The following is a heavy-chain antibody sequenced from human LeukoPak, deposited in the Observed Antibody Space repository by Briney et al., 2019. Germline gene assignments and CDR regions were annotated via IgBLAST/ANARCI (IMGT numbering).Heavy chain of an antibody. V-gene: IGHV4-59*01. D-gene: IGHD6-13*01. Sequence: SETLSLTCTVSGGSISSYYWSWIRQPPGKGQEWIGYIYYSGSTNYNPSLKSRVTISVDTSKNQFSLKLSSVTAADTAVYYCARGAHYPESSSWYMDYWGQGTLVTVSS. J-gene: IGHJ4*02. CDR3: ARGAHYPESSSWYMDY. CDR1: GGSISSYY. CDR2: IYYSGST.